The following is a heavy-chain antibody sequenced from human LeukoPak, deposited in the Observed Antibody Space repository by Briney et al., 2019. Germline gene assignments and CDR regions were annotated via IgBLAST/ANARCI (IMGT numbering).Heavy chain of an antibody. J-gene: IGHJ4*02. V-gene: IGHV3-48*01. CDR2: ISSSSSTI. D-gene: IGHD4-17*01. Sequence: PGGSLRLSCAASGFTFSSYSMNWVRQAPGKGLEWVSYISSSSSTIYYADSVKGRFTISRDNAKNSLYLQMNSLRAEDTAVYHCARDPYGDYSPIYFDYWGQGTLVTVSS. CDR3: ARDPYGDYSPIYFDY. CDR1: GFTFSSYS.